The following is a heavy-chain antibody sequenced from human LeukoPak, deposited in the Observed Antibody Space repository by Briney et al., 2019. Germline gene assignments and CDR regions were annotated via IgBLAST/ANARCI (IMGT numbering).Heavy chain of an antibody. V-gene: IGHV3-23*01. CDR3: AKDLGYCSGGSCPPSHY. CDR2: ISGSGGST. Sequence: GSLRLSCAASGFTFSSYAMSWVRQAPGKGLEWVSAISGSGGSTYYADSVKGRFTISRDNSKNTLYLQMNSLRAEDTAVYYCAKDLGYCSGGSCPPSHYWGQGTLVTVSS. D-gene: IGHD2-15*01. J-gene: IGHJ4*02. CDR1: GFTFSSYA.